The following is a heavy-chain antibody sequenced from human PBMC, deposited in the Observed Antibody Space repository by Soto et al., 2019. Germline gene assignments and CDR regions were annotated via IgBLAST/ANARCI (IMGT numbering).Heavy chain of an antibody. CDR2: IIPRSATS. D-gene: IGHD2-2*01. CDR1: GDTFSTYT. V-gene: IGHV1-69*12. Sequence: QVQLVQSGAEVKKPGSSVKVSCKASGDTFSTYTITWMRQAPGQGLEWMGGIIPRSATSNYAQKFQGRDTITADESTSTAYMELSSLRSEDTAVYYCARDGLVLVPTTGNSDYYYYAMDVWGQGTTVTVSS. CDR3: ARDGLVLVPTTGNSDYYYYAMDV. J-gene: IGHJ6*02.